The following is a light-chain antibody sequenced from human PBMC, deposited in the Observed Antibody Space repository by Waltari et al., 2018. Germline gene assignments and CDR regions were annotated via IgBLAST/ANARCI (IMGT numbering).Light chain of an antibody. J-gene: IGLJ3*02. CDR2: DVN. V-gene: IGLV2-11*01. CDR3: CSFTEEV. CDR1: TTDVSGYDY. Sequence: QSALAQHRSVSGSPGQSVTISCTATTTDVSGYDYVSWYQQHPGKGPKLIIFDVNRRPSGVPDRFSGSKTGNMASLTISGLQPEDEAIYYCCSFTEEVFGGGTTVTVL.